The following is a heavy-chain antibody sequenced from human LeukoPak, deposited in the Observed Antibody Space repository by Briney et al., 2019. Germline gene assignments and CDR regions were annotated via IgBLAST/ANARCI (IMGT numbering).Heavy chain of an antibody. CDR2: ITRSSSTI. Sequence: GGSLRLSCAASGFSFSTYSMSWVRQAQGKGLEWDSAITRSSSTIYYADSVKGRFTISRDNAKKSVYLQMNSLRAEDTAVYYCVSELYFSDSSGLWGPGTMVTVSS. J-gene: IGHJ3*01. CDR3: VSELYFSDSSGL. V-gene: IGHV3-21*03. CDR1: GFSFSTYS. D-gene: IGHD3-22*01.